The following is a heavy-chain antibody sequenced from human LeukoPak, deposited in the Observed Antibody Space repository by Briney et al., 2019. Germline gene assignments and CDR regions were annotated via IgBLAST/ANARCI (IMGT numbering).Heavy chain of an antibody. CDR2: IYYSGST. CDR3: ARDLGVRGVIIKQPKGWFDP. CDR1: GGSVSSGSYY. J-gene: IGHJ5*02. D-gene: IGHD3-10*01. V-gene: IGHV4-61*01. Sequence: SETLSLTCTVSGGSVSSGSYYWSWIRQPPGKGLEWIGYIYYSGSTNYNPSLKSRVTISVDTSKNQFSLKLSSVTAADTAVYYCARDLGVRGVIIKQPKGWFDPWGQGTLVTVSS.